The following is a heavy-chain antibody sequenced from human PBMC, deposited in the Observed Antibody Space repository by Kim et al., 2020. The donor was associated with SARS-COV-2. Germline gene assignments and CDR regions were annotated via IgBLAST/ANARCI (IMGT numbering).Heavy chain of an antibody. CDR1: GFTFSSYG. V-gene: IGHV3-33*01. CDR2: IWYDGSNK. CDR3: ARDKREPVSWSDAFDI. D-gene: IGHD6-13*01. Sequence: GGSLRLSCAASGFTFSSYGMHWVRQAPGKGLEWVAVIWYDGSNKYYADSVKGRFTISRDNSKNTLYLQMNSLRAEDTAVYYCARDKREPVSWSDAFDIWGQGTMVTVSS. J-gene: IGHJ3*02.